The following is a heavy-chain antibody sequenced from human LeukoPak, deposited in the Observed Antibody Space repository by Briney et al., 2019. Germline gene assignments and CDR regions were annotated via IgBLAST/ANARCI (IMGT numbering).Heavy chain of an antibody. D-gene: IGHD2-8*01. J-gene: IGHJ4*02. CDR3: AKDRSCTNDICHGDFDY. V-gene: IGHV3-23*01. CDR1: GFTFSSYA. Sequence: PGGSLRLSCAASGFTFSSYAVSWVRQAPGKGLEWVSSISGSGGSTYSADSVKGRFTISRDNSKNTLYLQMNSLRAEDTALYYCAKDRSCTNDICHGDFDYWGLGTLVTVSS. CDR2: ISGSGGST.